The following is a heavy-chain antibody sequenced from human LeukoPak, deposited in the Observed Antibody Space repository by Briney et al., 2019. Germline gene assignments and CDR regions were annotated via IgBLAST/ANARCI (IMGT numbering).Heavy chain of an antibody. D-gene: IGHD3-10*01. CDR1: GYSFTSYW. Sequence: GESLMISCKGSGYSFTSYWISWVRQMPGKGLEWMGRIDPSDSYTNYSPSFQGHVTISADKSISTAYLQWSSLKASDTAMYYCARHPRRFGALTPIDYRGQGTLVTVSS. J-gene: IGHJ4*02. CDR2: IDPSDSYT. V-gene: IGHV5-10-1*01. CDR3: ARHPRRFGALTPIDY.